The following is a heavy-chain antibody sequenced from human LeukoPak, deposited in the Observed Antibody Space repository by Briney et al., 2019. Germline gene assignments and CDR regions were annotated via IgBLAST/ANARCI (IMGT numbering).Heavy chain of an antibody. CDR3: ARGYSGGYSYGYKAFDI. Sequence: SVKVSCKASGGTFSSYAISWVRQAPGQGLEWMGGIIPIFGTANYAQKFQGRVTITADESTSTAYMELSSLRSEDTAVYYCARGYSGGYSYGYKAFDIWGQGTIVTVSS. CDR1: GGTFSSYA. D-gene: IGHD5-18*01. J-gene: IGHJ3*02. V-gene: IGHV1-69*13. CDR2: IIPIFGTA.